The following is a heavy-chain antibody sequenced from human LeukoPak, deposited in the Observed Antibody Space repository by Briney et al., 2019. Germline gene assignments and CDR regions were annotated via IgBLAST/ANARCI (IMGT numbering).Heavy chain of an antibody. J-gene: IGHJ4*02. CDR1: GDSVSSNSAA. D-gene: IGHD6-19*01. V-gene: IGHV6-1*01. CDR2: TYYRSKWYN. Sequence: SQTLSLTCAISGDSVSSNSAAWNWIRQSPSRGLEWLGRTYYRSKWYNDYAVSVKSRITINPDTSKNQFSLQLNSVTPEDTAVYYCAREQSPTHKWYSSGWYYFDYWGQGTLVTVSS. CDR3: AREQSPTHKWYSSGWYYFDY.